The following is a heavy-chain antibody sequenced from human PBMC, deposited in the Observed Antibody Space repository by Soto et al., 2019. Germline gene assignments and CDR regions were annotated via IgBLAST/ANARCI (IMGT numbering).Heavy chain of an antibody. V-gene: IGHV3-13*01. CDR2: IGTAGDT. J-gene: IGHJ3*02. CDR3: ARGGGGAAFDI. CDR1: GFTFSSYD. Sequence: GSLRLSCAASGFTFSSYDMQWVRQATGKGLEWVSAIGTAGDTYYPGSVKGRFTISRENAKNSLYLQMNSLRAGDTAVYYCARGGGGAAFDIWGQGTMVTVSS.